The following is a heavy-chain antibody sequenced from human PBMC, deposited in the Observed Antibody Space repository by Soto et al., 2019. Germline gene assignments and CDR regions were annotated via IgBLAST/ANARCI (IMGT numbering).Heavy chain of an antibody. CDR2: IYYSGST. D-gene: IGHD6-13*01. CDR1: GGSISSGGYY. V-gene: IGHV4-31*03. J-gene: IGHJ6*02. CDR3: ARDASIAAAYYYGMDV. Sequence: SDTLSLTCTVSGGSISSGGYYWSWIRQHPGKGLEWIGYIYYSGSTYYNPSLKSRVTISVDTSKNQFSLKLSSVTAADTAVYYCARDASIAAAYYYGMDVWGQGTTVTVSS.